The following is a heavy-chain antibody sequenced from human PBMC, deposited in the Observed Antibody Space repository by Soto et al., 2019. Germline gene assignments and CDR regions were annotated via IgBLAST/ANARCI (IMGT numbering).Heavy chain of an antibody. D-gene: IGHD1-20*01. J-gene: IGHJ3*02. V-gene: IGHV4-30-4*01. CDR3: ARPQGITGTDDAFDI. CDR1: GGSISSGDYY. CDR2: IYYSGST. Sequence: NPSETLSLTCTVSGGSISSGDYYWSWIRQPPGKGLEWIGYIYYSGSTYYNPSLKSRVTISVDTSKNQFSLKLSSVTAADTAVYYCARPQGITGTDDAFDIWGQGTMVTVSS.